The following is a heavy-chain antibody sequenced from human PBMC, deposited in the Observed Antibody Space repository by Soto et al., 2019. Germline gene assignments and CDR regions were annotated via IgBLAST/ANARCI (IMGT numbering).Heavy chain of an antibody. Sequence: QVQLVESGGGVVQPGRSLRLSCAGSGFTFSNYGLHWVRQAPGKGLEWVAVISYDGSHKYYADSVKGRFTISRDNSNNMLYLQMDILRAEDTAVYYCAKDGAPRYRGRRSCHPAGAYWGQGTLVTVSS. D-gene: IGHD2-15*01. V-gene: IGHV3-30*18. CDR2: ISYDGSHK. CDR1: GFTFSNYG. CDR3: AKDGAPRYRGRRSCHPAGAY. J-gene: IGHJ4*02.